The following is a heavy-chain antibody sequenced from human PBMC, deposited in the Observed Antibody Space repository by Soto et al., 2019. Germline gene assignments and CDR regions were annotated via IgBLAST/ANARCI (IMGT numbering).Heavy chain of an antibody. CDR2: IYYSGST. V-gene: IGHV4-31*03. CDR1: GGSLSTGSYY. Sequence: ASEAGRLTCTVSGGSLSTGSYYWCWMRPVPGKGLEWIGYIYYSGSTYCNPSLKSRVTISVDTSKNQFSLKLNSVTAADTAVYYCATRTDYYYGSGSMGGMDVWGQGTTVT. CDR3: ATRTDYYYGSGSMGGMDV. J-gene: IGHJ6*02. D-gene: IGHD3-10*01.